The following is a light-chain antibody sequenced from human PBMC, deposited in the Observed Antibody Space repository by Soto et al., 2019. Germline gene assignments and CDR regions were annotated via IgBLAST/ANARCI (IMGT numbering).Light chain of an antibody. V-gene: IGKV1-16*01. CDR3: QQYNSYPRT. Sequence: DIQMTQSPSSLSVSVGDRVTITCRASQDIGFSLGWFQLKPGKAPKSLIYAASTLQVGVPSRFSSSGSGTDFTLTISSLQPEDFATYYCQQYNSYPRTFGQGKKVEVK. CDR2: AAS. J-gene: IGKJ1*01. CDR1: QDIGFS.